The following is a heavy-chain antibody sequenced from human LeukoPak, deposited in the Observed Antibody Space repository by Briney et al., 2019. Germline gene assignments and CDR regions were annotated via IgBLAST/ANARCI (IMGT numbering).Heavy chain of an antibody. CDR1: GFTFSSYA. CDR3: AKATTAIVVDNFFDY. V-gene: IGHV3-30*07. Sequence: PGGSLRLSCVASGFTFSSYAMHWVRQAPGKGLEWVAVISYDGSNKYYADSVKGRFTISRDNSKNTLHLQMNSLRAEDTALYYCAKATTAIVVDNFFDYWGQGTLVSVSS. J-gene: IGHJ4*02. CDR2: ISYDGSNK. D-gene: IGHD3-22*01.